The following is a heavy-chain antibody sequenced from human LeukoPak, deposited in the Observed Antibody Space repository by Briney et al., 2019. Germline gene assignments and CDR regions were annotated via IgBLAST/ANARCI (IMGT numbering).Heavy chain of an antibody. J-gene: IGHJ4*02. D-gene: IGHD6-13*01. Sequence: PSETLSLTCTVSGGSISSYYWSWIRQPPGKGLEWIGYIYYSGSTNYNPSLKSRVTISVDTSKNQFSLKLSSVTAADTAVYYCARYSSHLGVVDYWGQGTLVTVSS. V-gene: IGHV4-59*08. CDR2: IYYSGST. CDR3: ARYSSHLGVVDY. CDR1: GGSISSYY.